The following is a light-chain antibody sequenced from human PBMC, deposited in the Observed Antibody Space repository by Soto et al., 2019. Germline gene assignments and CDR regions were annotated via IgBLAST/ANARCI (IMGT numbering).Light chain of an antibody. CDR2: FDD. CDR3: ASWDDSLNGPL. J-gene: IGLJ3*02. V-gene: IGLV1-36*01. CDR1: SSNIGNNA. Sequence: QSVLTQPPSVSAAPRQRVTISCSGSSSNIGNNAVNWYQQVPGKAPKLLVHFDDRVASGVSDRFSGSKSGTSASLASSDLQSEDEADYYCASWDDSLNGPLFGGGTKVTVL.